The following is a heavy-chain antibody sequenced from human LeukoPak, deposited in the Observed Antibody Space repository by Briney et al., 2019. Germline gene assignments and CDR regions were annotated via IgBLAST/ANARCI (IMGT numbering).Heavy chain of an antibody. CDR2: IKQDGSEK. CDR3: ARALDYYDSSGYPHNYYYYYYMDV. CDR1: GFTFSSYW. Sequence: GGSLRLSCAASGFTFSSYWMSWVRQAPGKGLEGVANIKQDGSEKYYVDSVKGRFTLSRDNAKNSLYLQMNSLRAEDTAVYYCARALDYYDSSGYPHNYYYYYYMDVWGKGTTVTVSS. D-gene: IGHD3-22*01. V-gene: IGHV3-7*01. J-gene: IGHJ6*03.